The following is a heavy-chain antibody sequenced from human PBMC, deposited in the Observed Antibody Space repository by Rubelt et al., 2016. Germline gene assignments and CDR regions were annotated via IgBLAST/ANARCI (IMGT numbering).Heavy chain of an antibody. D-gene: IGHD1-1*01. Sequence: VQLVESGGGVVQPGRSLRLSCAASGFTFSSYWMSWVRQAPGKGLEWVANIKQDGSEKYYWDSVKGRFTISRDDAKNSLYLQMNSLRAEDTAVDDCARDRYESGYWGQGTLVTVSS. V-gene: IGHV3-7*01. CDR3: ARDRYESGY. CDR2: IKQDGSEK. CDR1: GFTFSSYW. J-gene: IGHJ4*02.